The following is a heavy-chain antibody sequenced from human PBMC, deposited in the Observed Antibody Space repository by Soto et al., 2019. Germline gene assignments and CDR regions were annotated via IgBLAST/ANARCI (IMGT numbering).Heavy chain of an antibody. Sequence: XETLSLTCAVSGGSISSSNWWSCVRQPPGKGLEWIGEIYHSGSTNYNPSLKSRVTISVDKSKNQFSLKLSSVTAADTAVYYCTLALYSSGWYNYWGQATLVTVSS. V-gene: IGHV4-4*02. J-gene: IGHJ4*02. D-gene: IGHD6-19*01. CDR3: TLALYSSGWYNY. CDR2: IYHSGST. CDR1: GGSISSSNW.